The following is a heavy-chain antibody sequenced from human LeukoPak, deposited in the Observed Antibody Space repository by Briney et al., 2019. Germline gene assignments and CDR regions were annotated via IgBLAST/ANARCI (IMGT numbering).Heavy chain of an antibody. Sequence: PSETLSLTCSVSGGSISSSSYYWGWIRQPPGKGLEWLGSIYYSGTTYYNPSLKSRVTISVDTSKNQFSLKLTSVTAADTAVYYCASVRGYSSGWYASGFDPWGQGTLVTVSS. V-gene: IGHV4-39*07. CDR2: IYYSGTT. D-gene: IGHD6-19*01. CDR1: GGSISSSSYY. CDR3: ASVRGYSSGWYASGFDP. J-gene: IGHJ5*02.